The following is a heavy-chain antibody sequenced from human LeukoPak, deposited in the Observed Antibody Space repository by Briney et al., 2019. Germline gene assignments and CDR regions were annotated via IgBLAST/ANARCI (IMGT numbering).Heavy chain of an antibody. V-gene: IGHV4-61*01. J-gene: IGHJ6*03. CDR1: GGSISSSSYY. CDR2: IYYSGST. Sequence: SETLSLTCTVSGGSISSSSYYWSWIRQPPGKGLEWIGYIYYSGSTNYNPSLKSLVTISVDTSKTQFSLKLSSVTAADTAVYYCAREYSSGYYYYYMDVWGKGTTVTVSS. CDR3: AREYSSGYYYYYMDV. D-gene: IGHD6-19*01.